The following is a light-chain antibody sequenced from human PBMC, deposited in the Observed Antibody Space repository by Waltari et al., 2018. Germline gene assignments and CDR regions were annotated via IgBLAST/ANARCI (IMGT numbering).Light chain of an antibody. CDR1: QTVRTTY. J-gene: IGKJ4*01. CDR2: GAS. V-gene: IGKV3-20*01. Sequence: EIVLTQSQGTLSLSPGERATLSCRASQTVRTTYLAWYRQKPGQAPTLLIYGASSRATGIPDRFSGSGSGTDFSLTISSLEPEDFAVYYCQQYDISPLTFGGGTRVEIK. CDR3: QQYDISPLT.